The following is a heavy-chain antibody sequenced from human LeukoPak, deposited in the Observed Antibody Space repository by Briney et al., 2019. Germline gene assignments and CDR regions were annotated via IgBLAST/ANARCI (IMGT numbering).Heavy chain of an antibody. CDR1: GFTFSSHW. D-gene: IGHD3-10*01. V-gene: IGHV3-7*03. CDR3: ARESRRITMVRGLDMDV. CDR2: IKEDGSQK. J-gene: IGHJ6*04. Sequence: PGGSLRLSCAASGFTFSSHWMHWVRRAPGKGLEWVANIKEDGSQKYFVDSVKGRFTISRDNAKNSLYLQMNSLRAEDTAVYYCARESRRITMVRGLDMDVWGKGTTVTVSS.